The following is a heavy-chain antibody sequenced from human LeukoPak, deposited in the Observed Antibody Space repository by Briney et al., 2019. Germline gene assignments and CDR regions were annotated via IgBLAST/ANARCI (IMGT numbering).Heavy chain of an antibody. J-gene: IGHJ5*02. CDR2: IYSGGST. D-gene: IGHD6-13*01. CDR3: ARGRYSSSWYNWFDP. Sequence: PGGSLRLSCAASGFTVSSNYMSWVRQAPGKGLEWVSVIYSGGSTYYADSVKGRFTISRDNSKNTLYLQMNSLRAEDTAVYYCARGRYSSSWYNWFDPWGQGTLVTVSS. V-gene: IGHV3-66*02. CDR1: GFTVSSNY.